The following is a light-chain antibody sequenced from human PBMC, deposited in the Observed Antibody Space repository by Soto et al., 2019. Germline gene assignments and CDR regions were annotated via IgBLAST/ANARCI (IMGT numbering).Light chain of an antibody. CDR1: QDIGNY. Sequence: DIQITQSPSSLSASVGDRVTITCHASQDIGNYLNWYQQRPGKAPKLLILDASSLQSGVPSRFSGSGSGTDFTLTIRRLEPEDFAVFYCQHYDSLPITFGQGTRLEIK. J-gene: IGKJ5*01. V-gene: IGKV1-33*01. CDR2: DAS. CDR3: QHYDSLPIT.